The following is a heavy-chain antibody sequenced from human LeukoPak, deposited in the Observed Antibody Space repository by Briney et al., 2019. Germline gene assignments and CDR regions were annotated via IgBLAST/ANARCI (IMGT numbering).Heavy chain of an antibody. CDR3: ARAIGYTAENTNDDYYMDV. V-gene: IGHV4-39*01. CDR1: GGSISSSSYY. CDR2: IYYSAST. Sequence: SETLSLTCTVSGGSISSSSYYWGWIRQPPGKGLEWIGNIYYSASTDYSPSLKSRVTISVDTSKNQFSLKLSSVTAADTAVYYCARAIGYTAENTNDDYYMDVWGKGTTVTVSS. J-gene: IGHJ6*03. D-gene: IGHD3-16*02.